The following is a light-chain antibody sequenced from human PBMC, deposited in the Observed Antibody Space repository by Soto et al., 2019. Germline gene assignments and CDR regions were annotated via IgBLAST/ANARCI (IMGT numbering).Light chain of an antibody. Sequence: QPVLTQPASVSGSPGQSITISCTATSSDVGVYNYVSWYQQYPGKAPKLMIYEVINRPSGISNRFSGSRSANTASLIISGLQAEDEADYYCSSYTSSSSLIFGGGTKLTVL. J-gene: IGLJ2*01. CDR2: EVI. CDR1: SSDVGVYNY. V-gene: IGLV2-14*01. CDR3: SSYTSSSSLI.